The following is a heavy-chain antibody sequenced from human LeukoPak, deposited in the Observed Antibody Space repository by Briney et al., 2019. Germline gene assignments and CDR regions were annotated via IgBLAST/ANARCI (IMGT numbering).Heavy chain of an antibody. V-gene: IGHV3-15*01. Sequence: GGSLRLSCAASGFTFSNAWMSWVRQAPGKGLEWVGRIKSKTDGGTTDYAAPVKGRFTISRDDSKNTLYLQMNSLKTEDTAVYYCTTDYPYYCSSTTCYASEYFQHWGQGTLVTVSS. J-gene: IGHJ1*01. CDR1: GFTFSNAW. D-gene: IGHD2-2*01. CDR3: TTDYPYYCSSTTCYASEYFQH. CDR2: IKSKTDGGTT.